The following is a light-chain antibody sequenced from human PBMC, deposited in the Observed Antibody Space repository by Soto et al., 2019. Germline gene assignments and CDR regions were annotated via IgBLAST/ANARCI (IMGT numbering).Light chain of an antibody. Sequence: QSALTQPASVSGSPGQSITISCTGTSSDVGGYNYVSWYQQHPGKAPKLMIYEVSNRPSGVSNRFSGSKSGNTASLTISGLQAEDEADCYCSSYTSISTFVFGTGTKLTVL. J-gene: IGLJ1*01. CDR2: EVS. CDR1: SSDVGGYNY. V-gene: IGLV2-14*01. CDR3: SSYTSISTFV.